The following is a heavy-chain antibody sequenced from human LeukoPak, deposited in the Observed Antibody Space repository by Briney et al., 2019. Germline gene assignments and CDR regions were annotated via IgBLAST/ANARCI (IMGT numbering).Heavy chain of an antibody. CDR1: GWSFNDYY. V-gene: IGHV4-34*01. Sequence: SETLSLTCAVYGWSFNDYYWNWIRQPPGKGLEWIGEINARGDTNYNPSLKSRVTISVDTSKKQFSLRLTSMIAADTALYYCARGQVPAARGYNWFDRWGQGTLVTVSS. D-gene: IGHD2-2*01. CDR3: ARGQVPAARGYNWFDR. J-gene: IGHJ5*02. CDR2: INARGDT.